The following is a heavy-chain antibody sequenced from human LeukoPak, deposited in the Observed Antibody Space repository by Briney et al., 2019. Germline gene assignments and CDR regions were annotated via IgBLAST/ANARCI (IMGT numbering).Heavy chain of an antibody. Sequence: GRSLRLSCAASGFTFKSYGMHWVRQAPGKGLEWVAVISYDGSDQYYADSVKGRFTISRDNSKNTLYLQMNSLRAEDTAVCYCAKKYSTGLDPWGQGTLVTVSS. V-gene: IGHV3-30*18. D-gene: IGHD1-26*01. CDR2: ISYDGSDQ. CDR1: GFTFKSYG. CDR3: AKKYSTGLDP. J-gene: IGHJ5*02.